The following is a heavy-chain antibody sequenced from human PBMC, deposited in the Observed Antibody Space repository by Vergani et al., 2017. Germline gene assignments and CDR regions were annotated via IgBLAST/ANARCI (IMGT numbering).Heavy chain of an antibody. D-gene: IGHD3-22*01. Sequence: QVQLQESGPGLVKPSQTLSLTCTVSGGSISSGDYYWSWIRQPPGKGLEWIGYIYYSGSTYHNPSLKSRVTISVDTSKNQFSLKLSSVTAADTAVYYCARGRRDDSSGYYYYYGMDVWGQGTTVTVSS. CDR3: ARGRRDDSSGYYYYYGMDV. CDR1: GGSISSGDYY. J-gene: IGHJ6*02. CDR2: IYYSGST. V-gene: IGHV4-30-4*01.